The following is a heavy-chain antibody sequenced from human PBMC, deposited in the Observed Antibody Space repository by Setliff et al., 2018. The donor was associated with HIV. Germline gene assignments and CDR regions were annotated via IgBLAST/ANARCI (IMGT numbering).Heavy chain of an antibody. CDR3: ARDRGVYCRSTNCYSPVDAFDI. Sequence: ASVKVSCKASGYTLTSYGISWVRQAPGQGLEWMGWISAYNGNTNYAQKVQGRVTMTTDTSTSTAYMELRSLRSDDTAVYYCARDRGVYCRSTNCYSPVDAFDIWGQGTMVPVSS. J-gene: IGHJ3*02. CDR2: ISAYNGNT. D-gene: IGHD2-2*01. CDR1: GYTLTSYG. V-gene: IGHV1-18*01.